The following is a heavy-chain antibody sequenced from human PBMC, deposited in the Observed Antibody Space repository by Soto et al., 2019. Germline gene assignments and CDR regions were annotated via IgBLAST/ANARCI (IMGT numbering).Heavy chain of an antibody. CDR1: GYSISSGYY. V-gene: IGHV4-38-2*02. Sequence: SETLSLTCAVSGYSISSGYYWGWIRQPPGKGLEWIGSIYHSGSTYYNPSLKSRVTISVDTSKNQFSLKLSSVTAADTAVYYCAREIAAADTSYFDYWGQGTLVT. CDR2: IYHSGST. D-gene: IGHD6-13*01. J-gene: IGHJ4*02. CDR3: AREIAAADTSYFDY.